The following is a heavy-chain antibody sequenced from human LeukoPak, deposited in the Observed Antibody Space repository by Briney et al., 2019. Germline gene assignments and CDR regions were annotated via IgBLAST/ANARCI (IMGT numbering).Heavy chain of an antibody. Sequence: ASVKVSCKASGYTFTSHGISWVRQAPGQGLQWMGWISGYNDNTNYARDLQGRVTVTTDTSTSTAYMELRSLRSDDTAVYYCARDGGITGTAFDYWGQGTLVTVSS. J-gene: IGHJ4*02. D-gene: IGHD1-7*01. CDR3: ARDGGITGTAFDY. CDR1: GYTFTSHG. CDR2: ISGYNDNT. V-gene: IGHV1-18*01.